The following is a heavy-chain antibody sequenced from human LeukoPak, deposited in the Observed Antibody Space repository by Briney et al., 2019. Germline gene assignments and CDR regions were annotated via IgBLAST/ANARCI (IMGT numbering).Heavy chain of an antibody. J-gene: IGHJ4*02. Sequence: GASVKVSCKASGGTFSSYAISWVRQAPGQGLEWMGRIIPILGIANYAQKFQGRVTITADKSPSTAYMELSSLRSEDTAVYYCARAPPYYYDSSGYFDYWGQGTLVTVSS. D-gene: IGHD3-22*01. V-gene: IGHV1-69*04. CDR1: GGTFSSYA. CDR3: ARAPPYYYDSSGYFDY. CDR2: IIPILGIA.